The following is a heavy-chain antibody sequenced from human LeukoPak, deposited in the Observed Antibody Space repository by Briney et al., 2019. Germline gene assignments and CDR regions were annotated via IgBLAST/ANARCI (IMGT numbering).Heavy chain of an antibody. CDR1: GFTFSTYW. J-gene: IGHJ4*02. V-gene: IGHV3-7*03. D-gene: IGHD6-13*01. CDR3: ARGGGAAA. CDR2: IKQDGTTE. Sequence: GGSLRLSCAASGFTFSTYWMNWVRQAPGKGLEWVANIKQDGTTEYYVDSVKGRFTISRDNAKNSLYLQMNSLRAEDTAVYYCARGGGAAAWGQGTLVTVSS.